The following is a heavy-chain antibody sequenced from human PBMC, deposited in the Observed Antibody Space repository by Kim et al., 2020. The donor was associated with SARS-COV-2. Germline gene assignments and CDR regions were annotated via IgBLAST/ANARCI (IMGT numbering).Heavy chain of an antibody. Sequence: WGSLRLSCAASGFTFSSYSMNWVRQAPGKGLEWISSISSSGSYIYYADSMKGRFTISRDNARASLYLQMNSLRAEDPAGYYGAGVLTSGWAYFDYWGQGT. CDR2: ISSSGSYI. V-gene: IGHV3-21*01. J-gene: IGHJ4*02. CDR3: AGVLTSGWAYFDY. D-gene: IGHD6-19*01. CDR1: GFTFSSYS.